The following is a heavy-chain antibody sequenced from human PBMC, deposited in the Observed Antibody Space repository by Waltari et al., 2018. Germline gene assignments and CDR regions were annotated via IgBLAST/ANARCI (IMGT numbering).Heavy chain of an antibody. CDR3: ARQAVAGTGFDY. D-gene: IGHD6-19*01. Sequence: QLQLQESGPGLVQPSETLSLTCTVSGGSISSSSYYWGWIRQPPGKGLEWIGSIYYSGSTYYNPSLKSRVTISVDTSKNQFSLKLSSVTATDTAVYYCARQAVAGTGFDYWGQGTLVTVSS. V-gene: IGHV4-39*01. J-gene: IGHJ4*02. CDR2: IYYSGST. CDR1: GGSISSSSYY.